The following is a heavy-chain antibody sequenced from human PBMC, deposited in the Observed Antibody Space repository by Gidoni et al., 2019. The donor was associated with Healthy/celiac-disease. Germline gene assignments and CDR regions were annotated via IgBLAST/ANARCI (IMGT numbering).Heavy chain of an antibody. Sequence: QVQLMESGGGVVQPGRSMRLSCAASGFTFSSYAMHWVRQAPGTGLELVAFISYDGSTKYYADSGKGRFTISRDNSKNTLYLQMNSLRAEDTAVYYCARAKGGYSGFYGFDYWGQGTLVTVSS. CDR1: GFTFSSYA. J-gene: IGHJ4*02. V-gene: IGHV3-30*04. D-gene: IGHD5-12*01. CDR2: ISYDGSTK. CDR3: ARAKGGYSGFYGFDY.